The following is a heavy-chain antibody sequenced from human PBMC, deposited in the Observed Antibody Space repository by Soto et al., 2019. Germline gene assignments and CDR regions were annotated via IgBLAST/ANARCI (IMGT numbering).Heavy chain of an antibody. CDR3: ARVYDYDFWSGYYSIDY. V-gene: IGHV3-33*01. J-gene: IGHJ4*02. D-gene: IGHD3-3*01. CDR1: GFTFSSYG. Sequence: GGSLRLSCAASGFTFSSYGMHWVRQAPGKGLEWVAVIWYDGSNKYYADSVKGRFTISRDNSKNTLYLQMNSLRAEDTAVYYCARVYDYDFWSGYYSIDYWGQGTLVTVSS. CDR2: IWYDGSNK.